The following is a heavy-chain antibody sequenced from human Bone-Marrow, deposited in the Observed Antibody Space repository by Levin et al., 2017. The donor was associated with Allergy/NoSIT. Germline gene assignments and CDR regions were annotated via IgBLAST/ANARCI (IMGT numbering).Heavy chain of an antibody. D-gene: IGHD3-10*01. CDR1: GFMFSSFP. Sequence: AGGSLRLSCVASGFMFSSFPMSWVRQAPGKGLEWVSTVGGSGSSTFSADSVKGRFSISRDNSKNTVYLQMNSLRAEDTAVYYCAKEVYGAGGLYYYGLDVWGQGTTVTVSS. J-gene: IGHJ6*02. V-gene: IGHV3-23*01. CDR3: AKEVYGAGGLYYYGLDV. CDR2: VGGSGSST.